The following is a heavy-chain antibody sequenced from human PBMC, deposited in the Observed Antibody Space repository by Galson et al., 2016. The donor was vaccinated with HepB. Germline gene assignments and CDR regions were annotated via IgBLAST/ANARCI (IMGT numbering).Heavy chain of an antibody. CDR3: AREGYSSGWGAYYYYGLDV. CDR2: INPGNDKA. Sequence: SVKVSCKASGFIFTSYSVYWVRQAPGQRLEWMGWINPGNDKAKYSQKFQGRVTITRDTSACTDYMELSSLRSEDTAVYFCAREGYSSGWGAYYYYGLDVWGQGTSFTVSS. J-gene: IGHJ6*02. V-gene: IGHV1-3*01. CDR1: GFIFTSYS. D-gene: IGHD6-19*01.